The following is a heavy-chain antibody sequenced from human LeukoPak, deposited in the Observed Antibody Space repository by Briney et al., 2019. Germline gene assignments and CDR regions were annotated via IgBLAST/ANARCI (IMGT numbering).Heavy chain of an antibody. CDR3: ARGESYDSSGYYYQGY. J-gene: IGHJ4*02. CDR2: IDPDSGVT. Sequence: ASVKVSCKASGYTFTDYYIHWVRQAPGQGLEWMGRIDPDSGVTNSAQNFQGRVTMTRNTSISTAYMELSSLRSEDTAVYYCARGESYDSSGYYYQGYWGQGTLVTVSS. CDR1: GYTFTDYY. D-gene: IGHD3-22*01. V-gene: IGHV1-2*06.